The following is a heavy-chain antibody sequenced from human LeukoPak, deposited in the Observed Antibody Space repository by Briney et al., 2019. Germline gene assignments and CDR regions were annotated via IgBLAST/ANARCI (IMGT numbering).Heavy chain of an antibody. CDR3: AKDGGGYDSSGFDY. CDR1: GFTVSSNY. D-gene: IGHD5-12*01. Sequence: GGSLRLSCAASGFTVSSNYMSWVRQAPGKGLEWVSVIYSGGSAYYADSVKGRFTISRDNSKNTLYLQMNSLRAEDTAVNYCAKDGGGYDSSGFDYWGQGTLVTVSS. J-gene: IGHJ4*02. CDR2: IYSGGSA. V-gene: IGHV3-66*02.